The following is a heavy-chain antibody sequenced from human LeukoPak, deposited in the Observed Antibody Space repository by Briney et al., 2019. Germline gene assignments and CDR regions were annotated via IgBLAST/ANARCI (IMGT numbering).Heavy chain of an antibody. CDR3: AISSDYYVTPHWYFDL. J-gene: IGHJ2*01. V-gene: IGHV4-59*12. Sequence: GSLRLSCAASGFTFSSYSMNWIRQPPGKGLEWIANLYYNGNTYYNPSLQSRVTISVDTPKNQFSLKLSSVTAADTAVYYCAISSDYYVTPHWYFDLWGRGTLVTVSS. D-gene: IGHD3-10*02. CDR1: GFTFSSYS. CDR2: LYYNGNT.